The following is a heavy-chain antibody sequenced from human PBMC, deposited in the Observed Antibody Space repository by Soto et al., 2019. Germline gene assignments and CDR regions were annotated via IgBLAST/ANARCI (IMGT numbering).Heavy chain of an antibody. D-gene: IGHD2-8*02. CDR1: GGSFSGYY. Sequence: PSETLSLTCAVYGGSFSGYYWTWIRQPPGTGLEWIGEINHSGSTNYNPSLKNRVTISVDTSKNQFSLKLTSVTAADTAVYYCARDKNTGLLDYWGQGTLYTVSS. J-gene: IGHJ4*02. CDR2: INHSGST. CDR3: ARDKNTGLLDY. V-gene: IGHV4-34*01.